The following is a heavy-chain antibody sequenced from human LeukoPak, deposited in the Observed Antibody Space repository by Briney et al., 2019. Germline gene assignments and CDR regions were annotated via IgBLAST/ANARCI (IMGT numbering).Heavy chain of an antibody. Sequence: PSETLSLTCTVSGYSISSGYYWGWTRQPPGKGLEWIGSIYHSGSTYYNPSLKSRVTISVDTSKNQFSLKLSSVTAADTAVYYCARVHSSGWYGGGGEDYWGQGTLVTVSS. CDR2: IYHSGST. CDR1: GYSISSGYY. V-gene: IGHV4-38-2*02. D-gene: IGHD6-19*01. CDR3: ARVHSSGWYGGGGEDY. J-gene: IGHJ4*02.